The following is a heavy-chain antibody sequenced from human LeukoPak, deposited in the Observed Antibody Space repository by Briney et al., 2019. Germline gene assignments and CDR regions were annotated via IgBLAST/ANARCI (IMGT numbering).Heavy chain of an antibody. CDR1: GFTFSSYA. CDR2: MKQDGSKK. Sequence: AGGSLRLSCAASGFTFSSYAMSWVRQAPGKGLEWVADMKQDGSKKYYVDSVKGRFTISRDNAENSLYLQMNSLRAEDTAVYYCARENDYGGNWGLDIWGQGTMVTVSS. CDR3: ARENDYGGNWGLDI. J-gene: IGHJ3*02. D-gene: IGHD4-23*01. V-gene: IGHV3-7*01.